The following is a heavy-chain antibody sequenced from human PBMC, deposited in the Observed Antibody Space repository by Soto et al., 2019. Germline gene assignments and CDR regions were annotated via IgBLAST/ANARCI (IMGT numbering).Heavy chain of an antibody. D-gene: IGHD6-6*01. CDR1: GFSLSSFE. J-gene: IGHJ4*02. CDR2: IGSSGSTI. V-gene: IGHV3-48*03. CDR3: ARATYSSSYYFDA. Sequence: GSLRLSCAASGFSLSSFEMNWVRQAPGKGLEWVSKIGSSGSTIWYADSVKGRFTISRDNARNSLYLQMNSLRGEDTALYYWARATYSSSYYFDAWGQGTLVIVSS.